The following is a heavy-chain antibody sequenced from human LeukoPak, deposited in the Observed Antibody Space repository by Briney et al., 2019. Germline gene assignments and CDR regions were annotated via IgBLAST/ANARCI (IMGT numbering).Heavy chain of an antibody. V-gene: IGHV3-74*01. CDR1: GFTFSSYW. CDR3: ARDQGGCSGGSCYYSTRYYYYGMDV. Sequence: PGGSLRLSCAASGFTFSSYWMHWVRQAPGEGLVWVSRINSDGSSTSYADSVKGRFTISRDNAKNTLYLQMNSLRAEDTAVYYCARDQGGCSGGSCYYSTRYYYYGMDVWGQGTTVTVSS. J-gene: IGHJ6*02. CDR2: INSDGSST. D-gene: IGHD2-15*01.